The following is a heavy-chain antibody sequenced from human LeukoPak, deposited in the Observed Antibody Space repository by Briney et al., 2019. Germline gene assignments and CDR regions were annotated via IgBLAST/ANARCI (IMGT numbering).Heavy chain of an antibody. V-gene: IGHV3-74*01. CDR3: ARVRITMVRGVIGAFDI. J-gene: IGHJ3*02. CDR2: INSDGSST. Sequence: PGGSLRLSCAASGFTFSSYWMHWVRQAPGKGLVWVSRINSDGSSTSYADSVKGRFTISRDNAKNTLYLQMNSLRAEDTAVYYCARVRITMVRGVIGAFDIWGQGTMVTVSS. CDR1: GFTFSSYW. D-gene: IGHD3-10*01.